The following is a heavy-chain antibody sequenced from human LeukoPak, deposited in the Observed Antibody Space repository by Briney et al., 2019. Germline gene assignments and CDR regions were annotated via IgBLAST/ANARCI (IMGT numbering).Heavy chain of an antibody. V-gene: IGHV4-30-4*08. CDR3: ARGASLEWLYWFYP. CDR2: IYYSGST. CDR1: GGSISSGDYY. J-gene: IGHJ5*02. Sequence: PSQTLSLTCTVSGGSISSGDYYWSWIRQPPGKGMEWIGYIYYSGSTYYNPSLKSRVTISVDTSKNQFSLKLSSVTAADTAVYYCARGASLEWLYWFYPWGQGTLVTVSS. D-gene: IGHD3-3*01.